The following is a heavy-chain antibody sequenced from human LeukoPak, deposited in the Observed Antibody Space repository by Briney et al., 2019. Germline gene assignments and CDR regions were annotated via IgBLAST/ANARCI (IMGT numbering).Heavy chain of an antibody. D-gene: IGHD2-8*02. CDR3: TKSTDYWYYGMDV. V-gene: IGHV3-23*01. CDR2: IGANVGST. CDR1: GFTFSTFA. J-gene: IGHJ6*02. Sequence: GGSLRLSCVASGFTFSTFAMYWLRQAPGKGLEWVSAIGANVGSTSYADFVRGRFTISRDNSRNTLYLQMSSLRTDDTATYYCTKSTDYWYYGMDVWGQGTTVTVSS.